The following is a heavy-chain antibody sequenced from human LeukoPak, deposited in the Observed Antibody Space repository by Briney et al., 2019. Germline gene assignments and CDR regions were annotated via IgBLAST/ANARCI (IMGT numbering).Heavy chain of an antibody. CDR3: ANDGLYDRVGYKY. J-gene: IGHJ4*02. V-gene: IGHV3-43*02. D-gene: IGHD3-22*01. Sequence: PGGSLRLSCAASEFTFSDYAMHWVRQAPGRGLEWVSLISGDGVSTYYADSVKGRFTISRDNTKNSLYLQMNSLTAEDTALYYCANDGLYDRVGYKYWGQGTLVTVSS. CDR2: ISGDGVST. CDR1: EFTFSDYA.